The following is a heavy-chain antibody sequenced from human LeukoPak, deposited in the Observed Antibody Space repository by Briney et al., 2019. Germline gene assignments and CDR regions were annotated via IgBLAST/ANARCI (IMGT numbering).Heavy chain of an antibody. V-gene: IGHV5-10-1*01. D-gene: IGHD3-22*01. Sequence: GESLKISCLGFGYSFTSHWSSWVRPVPREGLEWMGRIAPTDSYTNFSPSFQGHVTISVDKSISTAYLQWSGLRASDTAMYYCVRVSSGYFGGGYFDYWGQGTLVTVSS. CDR1: GYSFTSHW. J-gene: IGHJ4*02. CDR3: VRVSSGYFGGGYFDY. CDR2: IAPTDSYT.